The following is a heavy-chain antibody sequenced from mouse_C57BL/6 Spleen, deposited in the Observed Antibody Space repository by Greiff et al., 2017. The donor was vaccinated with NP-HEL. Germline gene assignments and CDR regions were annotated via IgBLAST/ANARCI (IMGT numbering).Heavy chain of an antibody. CDR3: ARSYYSNWGYFDV. Sequence: VQLQQSGAELVKPGASVKISCKASGYAFSSYWMNWVKQRPGKGLEWIGQIYPGDGDTNYNGKFKGKATLTADKSSSTAYMQLSSLTSEDSAVYFCARSYYSNWGYFDVWGTGTTVTVSS. V-gene: IGHV1-80*01. D-gene: IGHD2-5*01. CDR2: IYPGDGDT. CDR1: GYAFSSYW. J-gene: IGHJ1*03.